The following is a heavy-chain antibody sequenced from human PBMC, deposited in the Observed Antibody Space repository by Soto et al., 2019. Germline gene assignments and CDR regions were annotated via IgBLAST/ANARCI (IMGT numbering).Heavy chain of an antibody. CDR3: ARDTCSGGSCYLGGFDP. J-gene: IGHJ5*02. D-gene: IGHD2-15*01. CDR2: ISSSSSYI. Sequence: GGSLRLSCAASGLTFSSYSMSWVRQAPGKGLEWVSSISSSSSYIYYADSVKGRFTISRDNAKNSLYLQMNSLRAEDTAVYYCARDTCSGGSCYLGGFDPWGQGTLVTVSS. CDR1: GLTFSSYS. V-gene: IGHV3-21*01.